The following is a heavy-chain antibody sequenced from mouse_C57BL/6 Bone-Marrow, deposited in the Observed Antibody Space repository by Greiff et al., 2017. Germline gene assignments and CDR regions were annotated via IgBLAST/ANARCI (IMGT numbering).Heavy chain of an antibody. CDR3: ASGATVVATGNWYFDV. CDR1: GYTFTSYW. D-gene: IGHD1-1*01. Sequence: QVQLQQPGAGLVKPGASVKLSCKASGYTFTSYWMHWVKQRPGQGLEWIGMIHPNSGSTNYNEKFKSKATLTVDKSSSTAYMQLSSLTSEDSAVYYCASGATVVATGNWYFDVWGTGTTVTVSS. V-gene: IGHV1-64*01. CDR2: IHPNSGST. J-gene: IGHJ1*03.